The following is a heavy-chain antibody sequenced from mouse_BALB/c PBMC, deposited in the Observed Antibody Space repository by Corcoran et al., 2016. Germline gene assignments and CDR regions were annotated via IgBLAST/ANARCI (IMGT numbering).Heavy chain of an antibody. CDR2: IYPGDGDT. J-gene: IGHJ1*01. D-gene: IGHD1-1*01. V-gene: IGHV1-82*01. CDR1: GYAFSSSW. CDR3: ARSTTVVAGDWYFDV. Sequence: QVQLQQSGPELVKPGASVKVSCKASGYAFSSSWMNWVKQRPGQGIEWIGRIYPGDGDTNYNGKFKGKATLTADKSSSTAYMQLSSLTSVDSAVYFCARSTTVVAGDWYFDVWGAGTTFTVSP.